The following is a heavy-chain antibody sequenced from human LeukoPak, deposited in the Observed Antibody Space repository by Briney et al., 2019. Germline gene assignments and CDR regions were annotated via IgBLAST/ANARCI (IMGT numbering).Heavy chain of an antibody. Sequence: PGGSLRLSCAASGFTVSSNYMSWVRQAPGKGLEWVSVIYSGGSTYYADSVKGRFTISRDNSKNTLYLQMNSLRAEDTAVYYCAKAYYDSSGYSYYFDYWGQGTLVTVSS. CDR3: AKAYYDSSGYSYYFDY. CDR1: GFTVSSNY. D-gene: IGHD3-22*01. V-gene: IGHV3-66*02. CDR2: IYSGGST. J-gene: IGHJ4*02.